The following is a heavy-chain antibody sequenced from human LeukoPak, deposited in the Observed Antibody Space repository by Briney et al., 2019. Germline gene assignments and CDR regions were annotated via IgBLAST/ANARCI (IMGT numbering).Heavy chain of an antibody. J-gene: IGHJ4*02. CDR3: AIAVDGTQADY. CDR2: INSDGSST. D-gene: IGHD6-19*01. V-gene: IGHV3-74*01. Sequence: TGGSLRLSCAASGFTFSSYWMHWVRQAPGKGLVWVSRINSDGSSTSYADSVKGRFNISRNNAKNTLYLQMNSLRAEDTAVYYCAIAVDGTQADYWGQGTLVTVSS. CDR1: GFTFSSYW.